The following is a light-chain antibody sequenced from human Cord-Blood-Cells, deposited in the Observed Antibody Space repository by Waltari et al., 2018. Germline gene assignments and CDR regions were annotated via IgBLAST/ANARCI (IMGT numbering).Light chain of an antibody. J-gene: IGKJ5*01. Sequence: DIQLTQSPSTLSASLGDRVTITCRASQSISSWLAWYQQKPGKAPKLLIYKASSLESGVPSRFSGSGSGTEFTLTISSLQPDDFATYYCQQYNSYSPITFGQGTRLEIK. CDR1: QSISSW. V-gene: IGKV1-5*03. CDR2: KAS. CDR3: QQYNSYSPIT.